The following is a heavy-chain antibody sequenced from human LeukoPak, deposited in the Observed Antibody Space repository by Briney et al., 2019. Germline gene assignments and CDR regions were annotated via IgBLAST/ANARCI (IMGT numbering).Heavy chain of an antibody. CDR1: GFTFSSYA. J-gene: IGHJ4*02. V-gene: IGHV3-30*04. CDR3: ARENEDIVVVPAANYFDY. D-gene: IGHD2-2*01. CDR2: ISYDGSNK. Sequence: GGSLRLSCAASGFTFSSYAMHWVRQAPGKGLEWVAAISYDGSNKYYADSVKGRFTISRDNSKNTLYLQMNSLRAEDTAVYYCARENEDIVVVPAANYFDYWGQGTLVTVSS.